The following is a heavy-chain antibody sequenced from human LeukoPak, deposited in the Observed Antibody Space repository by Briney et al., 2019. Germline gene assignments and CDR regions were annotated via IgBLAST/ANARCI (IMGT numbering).Heavy chain of an antibody. CDR2: ISSSSSYI. Sequence: GGSLRLSCAASGFTFSSYSMNWVRQAPGKGLEWVSSISSSSSYIYYADSVKGRFTISRDNAKNSLYLQMNSLRAEDTAVYYCARDLITMVRGVNDYWGRGTLVTVSS. J-gene: IGHJ4*02. V-gene: IGHV3-21*01. CDR1: GFTFSSYS. CDR3: ARDLITMVRGVNDY. D-gene: IGHD3-10*01.